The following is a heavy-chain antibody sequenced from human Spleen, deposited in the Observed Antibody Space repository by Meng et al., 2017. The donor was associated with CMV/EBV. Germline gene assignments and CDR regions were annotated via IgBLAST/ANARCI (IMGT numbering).Heavy chain of an antibody. V-gene: IGHV4-38-2*02. CDR2: IYHSGNT. D-gene: IGHD6-13*01. J-gene: IGHJ4*02. CDR1: GYSISSGYY. Sequence: SETLSLTCTVSGYSISSGYYWGWIRQPPGKGLEWIGSIYHSGNTYYNPSLKSRVTLSVDTSKNQFSLNLSSVTAADTAVYYCATNRGGAADNWGQGTLVTVSS. CDR3: ATNRGGAADN.